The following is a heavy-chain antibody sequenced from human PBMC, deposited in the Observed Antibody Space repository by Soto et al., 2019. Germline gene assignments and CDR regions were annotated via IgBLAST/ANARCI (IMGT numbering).Heavy chain of an antibody. J-gene: IGHJ4*02. CDR2: IIPIFGTA. CDR1: GGTFSSYA. V-gene: IGHV1-69*13. D-gene: IGHD3-22*01. CDR3: ARAYYDSSGPNFDY. Sequence: GASVKVSCKASGGTFSSYAISWVRQAPGQGLEWMGGIIPIFGTANYAQKFQGRVTITADESTSTAYMELSSLRSEDTVVYYCARAYYDSSGPNFDYWGQGTLVTVSS.